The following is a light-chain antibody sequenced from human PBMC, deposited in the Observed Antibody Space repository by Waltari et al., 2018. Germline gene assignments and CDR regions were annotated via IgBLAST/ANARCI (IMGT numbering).Light chain of an antibody. Sequence: EIVLTQSPGTLLLSPGESATLPCRASRSVSSNFLAWYTQKPGQAPRLLIYDGSTRAAGIPDRFSGSGSGTDFTLTISRLEPEDFAVYYCQQYSASSWTFGQGTKVQIK. V-gene: IGKV3-20*01. CDR2: DGS. CDR3: QQYSASSWT. J-gene: IGKJ1*01. CDR1: RSVSSNF.